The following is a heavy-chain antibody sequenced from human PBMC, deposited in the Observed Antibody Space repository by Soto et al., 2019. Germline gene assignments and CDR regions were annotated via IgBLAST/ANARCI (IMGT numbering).Heavy chain of an antibody. V-gene: IGHV3-23*01. J-gene: IGHJ4*02. Sequence: EVQVLESGGGLAQPGGSLRLSCATSGFTFSSNGMSWVRQAPGKGLDWVSGISGSGRNAYYADSVKGRFTISRDNSKNTLFLQMNSLRAEDTAVYYCARDARAHHKGFDYWGQGTLVTVSS. CDR2: ISGSGRNA. CDR3: ARDARAHHKGFDY. CDR1: GFTFSSNG.